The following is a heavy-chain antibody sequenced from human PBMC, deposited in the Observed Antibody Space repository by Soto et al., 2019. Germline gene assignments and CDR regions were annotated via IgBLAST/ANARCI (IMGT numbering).Heavy chain of an antibody. Sequence: PSETLSLTCTVSGGSISSGSYYWSWSRQRPGQVREWIGYISYSGSTYYNPSLKSRLTISADTSKNQFALRLSSVTAADTAVYYCARVSIINMIVMVLDSWGQGTLVTVSS. CDR3: ARVSIINMIVMVLDS. J-gene: IGHJ4*02. CDR1: GGSISSGSYY. V-gene: IGHV4-31*03. CDR2: ISYSGST. D-gene: IGHD3-22*01.